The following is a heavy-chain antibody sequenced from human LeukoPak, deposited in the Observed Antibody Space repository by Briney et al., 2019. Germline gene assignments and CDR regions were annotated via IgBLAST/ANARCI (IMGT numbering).Heavy chain of an antibody. V-gene: IGHV4-30-4*01. CDR1: GGSTSSGDYY. Sequence: SETLSLTCTVSGGSTSSGDYYWSWIRQPPGKGLEWIGYIYYSGSTYYNPSLKSRVTISVDTSKNQFSLKLSSVTAADTAVYYCATSVTRYYFDYWGQGTLVTVSS. CDR2: IYYSGST. D-gene: IGHD4-17*01. J-gene: IGHJ4*02. CDR3: ATSVTRYYFDY.